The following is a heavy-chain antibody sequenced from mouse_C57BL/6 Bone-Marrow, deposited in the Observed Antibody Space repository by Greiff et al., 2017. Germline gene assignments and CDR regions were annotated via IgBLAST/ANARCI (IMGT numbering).Heavy chain of an antibody. Sequence: QVQLKESGPGLVQPSQSLSITCTVSGFSLTSYGVHWVRQSPGKGLEWLGVIWSGGSTDYNAAFISRLSISKDNSKSQVFFKMNSLQADATAIYYCARDVHYYGSSYNYYAMDYWGQGTSVTVSS. J-gene: IGHJ4*01. CDR1: GFSLTSYG. CDR2: IWSGGST. D-gene: IGHD1-1*01. CDR3: ARDVHYYGSSYNYYAMDY. V-gene: IGHV2-2*01.